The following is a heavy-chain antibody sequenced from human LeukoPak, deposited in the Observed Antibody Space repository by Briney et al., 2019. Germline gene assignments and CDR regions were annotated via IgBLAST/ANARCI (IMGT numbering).Heavy chain of an antibody. Sequence: ASVKLSCKASGGTFSSYAIIWVRQAPGQGLEWMGRIIPIFGTANYTQKFQGRVTITTDESTNTAYMELSSLRSEDTAVYYCARDLPDYDFWSGPQHYGGQGTLVTVSS. CDR3: ARDLPDYDFWSGPQHY. J-gene: IGHJ4*02. V-gene: IGHV1-69*05. CDR1: GGTFSSYA. CDR2: IIPIFGTA. D-gene: IGHD3-3*01.